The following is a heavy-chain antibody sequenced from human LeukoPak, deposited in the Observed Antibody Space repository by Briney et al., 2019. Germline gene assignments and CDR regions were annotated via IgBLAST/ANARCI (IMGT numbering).Heavy chain of an antibody. D-gene: IGHD6-19*01. CDR3: ARDRPGHGYSSGWYYFDY. CDR1: GGYISSYY. Sequence: KPSETLSLTCTVSGGYISSYYWSWIRQPAGKGLEWIGRIYTSGSTNYNPSLKSRVTMSVDTSKNQFSLKLSSVTAADTAVYYCARDRPGHGYSSGWYYFDYWGQGTLVTVSS. J-gene: IGHJ4*02. CDR2: IYTSGST. V-gene: IGHV4-4*07.